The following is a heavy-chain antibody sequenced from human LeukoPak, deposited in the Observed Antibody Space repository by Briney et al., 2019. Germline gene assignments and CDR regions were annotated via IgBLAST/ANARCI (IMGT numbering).Heavy chain of an antibody. J-gene: IGHJ3*02. D-gene: IGHD3-16*01. Sequence: GGSLRLSCTASGFTFSSYSMNWVRQAPGKGLEWVSSISSSSSYIYYADSVKGRFTISRDNAKNSPYLQMNSLRAEDTAVYYCARLGGLGVYDAFDIWGQGTMVTVSS. CDR3: ARLGGLGVYDAFDI. CDR1: GFTFSSYS. V-gene: IGHV3-21*01. CDR2: ISSSSSYI.